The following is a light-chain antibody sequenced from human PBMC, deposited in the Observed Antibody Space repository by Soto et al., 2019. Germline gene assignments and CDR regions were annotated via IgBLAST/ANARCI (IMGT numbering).Light chain of an antibody. CDR1: QTLLYSSNNKNY. Sequence: DIVLTQSPDSLAVSLGERATINCKSSQTLLYSSNNKNYLAWYQQKPRQPPKLLIYWASTRQSGVPDRFSASGSGTDFTLSISSLQAADVAVYFCQQYYHGLSLTFGGGTKVELK. V-gene: IGKV4-1*01. J-gene: IGKJ4*01. CDR3: QQYYHGLSLT. CDR2: WAS.